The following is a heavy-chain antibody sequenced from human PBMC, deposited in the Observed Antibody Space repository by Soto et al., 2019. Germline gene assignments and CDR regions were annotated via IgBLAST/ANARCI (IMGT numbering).Heavy chain of an antibody. CDR1: GYTFTTYW. J-gene: IGHJ4*02. Sequence: EVQLVQSGAELKKPGESLKISCKGSGYTFTTYWISWVRQMPGKGLEWMGIIFPADSETRYNPSFQGQVTISVDKSINTAYLQWSSLTASDTAFYFCASHVRGSAWGDLDYWGQGTLVTVSS. V-gene: IGHV5-51*03. CDR2: IFPADSET. D-gene: IGHD6-19*01. CDR3: ASHVRGSAWGDLDY.